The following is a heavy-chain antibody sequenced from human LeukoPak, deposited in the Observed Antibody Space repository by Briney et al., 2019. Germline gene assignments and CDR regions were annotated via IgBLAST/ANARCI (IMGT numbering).Heavy chain of an antibody. V-gene: IGHV3-30*04. CDR3: AGDSSGYYCVTNDY. CDR2: ISYDGSNK. D-gene: IGHD3-22*01. CDR1: GFTFSSYA. Sequence: GGSLRLSCAASGFTFSSYAMHWVRQAPGKGLEWVAVISYDGSNKYYADSVKGRFTISRDNSKNTLYLQMNSLRAEDTAVYYCAGDSSGYYCVTNDYWGQGTLVTVSS. J-gene: IGHJ4*02.